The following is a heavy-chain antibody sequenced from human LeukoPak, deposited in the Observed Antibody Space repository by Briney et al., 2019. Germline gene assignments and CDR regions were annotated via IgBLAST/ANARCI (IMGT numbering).Heavy chain of an antibody. V-gene: IGHV4-59*01. CDR2: IYYSGST. CDR1: GGSISSYY. CDR3: ARGNIVGATNYFDY. Sequence: PSETLSLTCTVSGGSISSYYWSWIRQPPGKGLEWIGYIYYSGSTNYNPSLKSRVTISVDTSKNQFSLKLSSVTAADTAVYYCARGNIVGATNYFDYWGQGTLVTVSS. J-gene: IGHJ4*02. D-gene: IGHD1-26*01.